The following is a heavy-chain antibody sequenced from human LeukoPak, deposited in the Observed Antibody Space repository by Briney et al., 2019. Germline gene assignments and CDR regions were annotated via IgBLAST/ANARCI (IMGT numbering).Heavy chain of an antibody. V-gene: IGHV4/OR15-8*01. CDR1: PDSITGRYW. CDR2: IYHSSSP. CDR3: ARSKGTAYYYGSGSYYMFDY. Sequence: PSETLSLTCGVSPDSITGRYWWNWVRQSPGKGLEWIGEIYHSSSPNYNPSLQSRVTISVDTSKNQFSLKLSSVTAADTAVYYCARSKGTAYYYGSGSYYMFDYWGQGTLVTVSS. J-gene: IGHJ4*02. D-gene: IGHD3-10*01.